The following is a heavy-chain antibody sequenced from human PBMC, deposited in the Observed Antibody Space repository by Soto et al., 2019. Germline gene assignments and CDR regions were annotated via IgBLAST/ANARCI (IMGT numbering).Heavy chain of an antibody. J-gene: IGHJ4*02. V-gene: IGHV3-23*01. CDR2: VDLRGGDT. CDR3: AKQRFSNGYYYFDN. Sequence: QPGGSLRLSCAASGFTFSSYAMSWVRQAPGKGLEWVSAVDLRGGDTNHADSVKGRFTISRDNSKNTLYLHMNSLRAEDTAVYYCAKQRFSNGYYYFDNWGQGTLVTVSS. CDR1: GFTFSSYA. D-gene: IGHD3-22*01.